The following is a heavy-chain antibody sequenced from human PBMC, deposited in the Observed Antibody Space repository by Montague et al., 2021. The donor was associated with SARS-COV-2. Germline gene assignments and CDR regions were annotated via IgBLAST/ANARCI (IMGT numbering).Heavy chain of an antibody. CDR1: GGSISSNY. CDR2: IFYKGNT. CDR3: ARSISSSGASDN. Sequence: SETLSLTCTVSGGSISSNYWSWIRKPPGKGLEWLGNIFYKGNTNYNVFLWGRVSMSLDTPQNQFSLRLTSLTAAGTAVYYCARSISSSGASDNWGQGILVTVSA. J-gene: IGHJ4*02. V-gene: IGHV4-59*13. D-gene: IGHD3-22*01.